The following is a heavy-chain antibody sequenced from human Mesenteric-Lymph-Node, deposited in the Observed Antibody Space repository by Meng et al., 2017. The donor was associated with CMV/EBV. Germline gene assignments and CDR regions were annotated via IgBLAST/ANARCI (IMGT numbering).Heavy chain of an antibody. J-gene: IGHJ5*02. Sequence: SETLSLTCTVSGGSISSYYWSWIRQPPGKGLEWIGYIYYSGSTNYNPSLKSRVTISVDTSKNQFSLKLSSVTAADTAVYYCARSHPYCSSTSCYPNWFDPWGQGTLVTVSS. CDR1: GGSISSYY. D-gene: IGHD2-2*01. CDR3: ARSHPYCSSTSCYPNWFDP. V-gene: IGHV4-59*08. CDR2: IYYSGST.